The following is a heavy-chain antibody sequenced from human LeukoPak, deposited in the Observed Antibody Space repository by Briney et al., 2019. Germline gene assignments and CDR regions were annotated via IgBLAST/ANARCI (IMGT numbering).Heavy chain of an antibody. CDR2: ISGSGDIT. CDR1: GFTFSGYV. D-gene: IGHD3-3*01. J-gene: IGHJ4*02. Sequence: GGSLRLSCAASGFTFSGYVISWVRQAPGEGLEWVSSISGSGDITYYADSVKGRFTISRDNSKNTLYLQMNSLRAEDTAVYYRAKDGGLRDWGQGTLVTVSS. CDR3: AKDGGLRD. V-gene: IGHV3-23*01.